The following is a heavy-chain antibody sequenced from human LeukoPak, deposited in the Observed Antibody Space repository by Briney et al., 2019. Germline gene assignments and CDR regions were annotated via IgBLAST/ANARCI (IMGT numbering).Heavy chain of an antibody. Sequence: GGSLRLTCAASGFTFSNYWMSWVRQAPGKGLEWVANTHGSEKYYVDSVKGRFTISRDNAKNSLYLQMNSLRAEDTAVYYCARETPYGSLTFDYWGQGTLVTVSS. CDR2: THGSEK. CDR3: ARETPYGSLTFDY. V-gene: IGHV3-7*03. CDR1: GFTFSNYW. J-gene: IGHJ4*02. D-gene: IGHD3-10*01.